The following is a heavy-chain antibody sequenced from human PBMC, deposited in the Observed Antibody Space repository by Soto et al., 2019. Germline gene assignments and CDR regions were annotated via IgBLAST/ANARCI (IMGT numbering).Heavy chain of an antibody. J-gene: IGHJ4*02. CDR2: IYSVDTT. CDR1: GFTVSSND. V-gene: IGHV3-53*01. Sequence: EVHLVESGGGLIQPGGSLRLSCAASGFTVSSNDMSWVRQAPGKGLEWVSFIYSVDTTYYSDSVKGRFTISRDSSKNTLYLQMNSLRAEDTAVYYCARGGGSYSPLDYWGQGTLVTVSS. CDR3: ARGGGSYSPLDY. D-gene: IGHD1-26*01.